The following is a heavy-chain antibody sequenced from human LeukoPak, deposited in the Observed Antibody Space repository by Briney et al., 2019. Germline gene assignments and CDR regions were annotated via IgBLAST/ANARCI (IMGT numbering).Heavy chain of an antibody. CDR2: IYYSGST. CDR3: ARRPTNYGVDV. Sequence: LETLFLTCAVYGGSFSGYYWSWIRQPPGKGLEWIGSIYYSGSTNYNPSLKSRVTISVGTSKNQFSLKLSSVTAADTAGYYCARRPTNYGVDVWGQGTTVTVSS. D-gene: IGHD1-1*01. J-gene: IGHJ6*02. V-gene: IGHV4-34*01. CDR1: GGSFSGYY.